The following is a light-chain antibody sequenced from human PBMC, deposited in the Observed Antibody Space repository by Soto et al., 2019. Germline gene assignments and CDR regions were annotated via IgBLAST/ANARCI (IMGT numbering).Light chain of an antibody. J-gene: IGLJ2*01. CDR3: SSAADSVV. Sequence: SYELTQPSSVSVSPGQTATITCSGDVLAKKYARWFQQKPGQAPVLVIYKDSERPSGIPERFSGSSSGTTVTLTISGAQVEDEADYYCSSAADSVVFGGGTKLTVL. CDR2: KDS. CDR1: VLAKKY. V-gene: IGLV3-27*01.